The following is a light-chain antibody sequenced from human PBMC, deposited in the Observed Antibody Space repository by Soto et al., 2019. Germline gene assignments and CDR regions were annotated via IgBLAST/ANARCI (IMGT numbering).Light chain of an antibody. V-gene: IGKV3-20*01. CDR2: GAS. Sequence: IVFAQVSGTLSLSSGDRATLCWRASQSVSSSNLAWYQQKRGQSPRLLIYGASSRATGIPDRFSGSGSGPDFTLTISRLEPEDFAVYFCQHYGSSPWTFGQGTKVDIK. J-gene: IGKJ1*01. CDR1: QSVSSSN. CDR3: QHYGSSPWT.